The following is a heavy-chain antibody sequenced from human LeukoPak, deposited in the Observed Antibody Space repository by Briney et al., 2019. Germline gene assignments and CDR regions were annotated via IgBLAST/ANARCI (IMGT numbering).Heavy chain of an antibody. CDR1: GGTFSSYA. Sequence: ASVKVSCKASGGTFSSYAISWVRQAPGQGLEWMGGIIPIFGTANYAQKFRGRVTITADESTSTAYMELSSLRSEDTAVYYCARGQDYYGSGSYYFDYWGQGTLVTVSS. V-gene: IGHV1-69*01. D-gene: IGHD3-10*01. CDR3: ARGQDYYGSGSYYFDY. J-gene: IGHJ4*02. CDR2: IIPIFGTA.